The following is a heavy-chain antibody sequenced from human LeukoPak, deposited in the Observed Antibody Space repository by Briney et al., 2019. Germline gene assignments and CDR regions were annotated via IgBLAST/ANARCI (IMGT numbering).Heavy chain of an antibody. V-gene: IGHV3-74*01. CDR1: GFTFSSYW. CDR3: ARGSAARPGYYYYMDV. J-gene: IGHJ6*03. Sequence: GGSLRLSCAASGFTFSSYWMHWVRQAPGKGLVWVSRINSDGSSTSYADSVKGRFTISRDNAKNTLYLQMNSLGAEDTAVYYCARGSAARPGYYYYMDVWGKGTTVTVSS. D-gene: IGHD6-6*01. CDR2: INSDGSST.